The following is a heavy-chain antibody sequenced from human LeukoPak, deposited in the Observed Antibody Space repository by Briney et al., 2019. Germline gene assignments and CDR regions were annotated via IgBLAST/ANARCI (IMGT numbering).Heavy chain of an antibody. CDR2: ISGSGGST. CDR3: AKSYGSGSPSYYYYGMDV. CDR1: GFTFSSYA. Sequence: GGSLRLSCAASGFTFSSYAMSWVRQAPGKGLEWVSAISGSGGSTYYADSVKGRFTISRDNSKNTLYLQMNSLRAEDTAVYYCAKSYGSGSPSYYYYGMDVWGQGTTVTVSS. D-gene: IGHD3-10*01. V-gene: IGHV3-23*01. J-gene: IGHJ6*02.